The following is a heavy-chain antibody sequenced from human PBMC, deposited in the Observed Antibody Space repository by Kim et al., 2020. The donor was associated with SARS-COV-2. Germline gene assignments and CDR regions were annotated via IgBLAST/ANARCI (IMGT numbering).Heavy chain of an antibody. CDR2: ISVRGDFT. V-gene: IGHV3-23*01. J-gene: IGHJ3*01. CDR1: GFTFNKFA. D-gene: IGHD2-2*01. CDR3: AKGGSTSNYAFDL. Sequence: GGSLRLSCTAPGFTFNKFAKSWVRQAPGKGLEWVSIISVRGDFTYYADSVKGRFTISRDNSKSTLYLQLNSLRAEDTAVYYCAKGGSTSNYAFDLWGQGTLVTVSS.